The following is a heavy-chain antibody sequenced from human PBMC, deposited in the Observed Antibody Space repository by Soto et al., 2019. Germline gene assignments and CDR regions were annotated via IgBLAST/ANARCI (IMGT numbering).Heavy chain of an antibody. CDR1: GYTFTSYY. CDR2: INPSGGST. D-gene: IGHD6-6*01. J-gene: IGHJ4*02. Sequence: ASVKVSCKASGYTFTSYYMHWVRQAPGQGLEWMGIINPSGGSTSYAQKFQGRVTMTRDTSISTAYMELSRLRSDDTAVYYCAREVDSIAALYFDYWGQGTLVTVSS. V-gene: IGHV1-2*02. CDR3: AREVDSIAALYFDY.